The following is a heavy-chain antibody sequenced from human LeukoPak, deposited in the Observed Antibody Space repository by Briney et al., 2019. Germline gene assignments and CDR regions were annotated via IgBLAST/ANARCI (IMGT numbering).Heavy chain of an antibody. CDR2: FYTGST. CDR1: GASISSPSYY. J-gene: IGHJ3*02. Sequence: PSDTLSLTCTVSGASISSPSYYWNWIRQPAGKGLEWIGRFYTGSTTYNPSLKSRVTISVDTSKNQFSLKLSSVTAADTAVYYCASLGAFDIWGQGTMVTVSS. V-gene: IGHV4-61*02. D-gene: IGHD3-16*01. CDR3: ASLGAFDI.